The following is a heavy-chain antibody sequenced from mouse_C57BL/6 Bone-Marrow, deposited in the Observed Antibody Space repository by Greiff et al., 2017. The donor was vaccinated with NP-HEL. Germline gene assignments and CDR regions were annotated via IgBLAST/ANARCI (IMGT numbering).Heavy chain of an antibody. CDR2: ISSGGSYT. CDR1: VFTFSSYG. Sequence: EVKLVESGGDLVKPGGSLKLSCAASVFTFSSYGMSWVRQTPDKRLEWVATISSGGSYTYYPDSVKGRFTISRDNAKNTLYLQMSSLKSEDTAMYYCARQNYYYGSSFLYYAMDYWVQGTSVTVSS. V-gene: IGHV5-6*01. J-gene: IGHJ4*01. CDR3: ARQNYYYGSSFLYYAMDY. D-gene: IGHD1-1*01.